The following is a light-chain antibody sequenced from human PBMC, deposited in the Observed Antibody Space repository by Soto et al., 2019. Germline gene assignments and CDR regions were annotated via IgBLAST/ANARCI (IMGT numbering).Light chain of an antibody. J-gene: IGKJ5*01. V-gene: IGKV3D-20*02. CDR3: QQRSNWRIT. CDR2: ATS. Sequence: TQSPGTLSLSPGERATLSCRAVQSVTSTYMAWYQQKPGQAPRLLIYATSNRATGIPARFSGSGSGTDFTLTISSLEPEDFAVYYCQQRSNWRITFGQGTRLEIK. CDR1: QSVTSTY.